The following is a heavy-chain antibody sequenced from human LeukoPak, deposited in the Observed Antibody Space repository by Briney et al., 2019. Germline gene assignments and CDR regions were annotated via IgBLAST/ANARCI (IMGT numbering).Heavy chain of an antibody. Sequence: GGSLRLSCAASGFTISDYSMSWIRQAPGKGLEWVSHISSGGTTIYYADSVKGRFTISRDNAKNPLYLQMNSLRAEDTAVYHCAREGFYCSSTSCYFDYWGQGTLVTVSS. CDR1: GFTISDYS. J-gene: IGHJ4*02. V-gene: IGHV3-11*04. CDR3: AREGFYCSSTSCYFDY. D-gene: IGHD2-2*01. CDR2: ISSGGTTI.